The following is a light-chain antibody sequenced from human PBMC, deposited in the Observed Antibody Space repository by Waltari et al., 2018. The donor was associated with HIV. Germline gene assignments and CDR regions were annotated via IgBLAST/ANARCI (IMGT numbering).Light chain of an antibody. V-gene: IGKV1-5*03. CDR2: KAS. CDR3: QQYNSYSWT. J-gene: IGKJ1*01. Sequence: DIQMTQSPSTLSASVGDRDTITCRASQSISSWLAWYQQKPGKAPKVLIYKASNLETGVPSRFSGSGSGTEFTLTISSLQPDDFATYYCQQYNSYSWTFGEGTKVEIK. CDR1: QSISSW.